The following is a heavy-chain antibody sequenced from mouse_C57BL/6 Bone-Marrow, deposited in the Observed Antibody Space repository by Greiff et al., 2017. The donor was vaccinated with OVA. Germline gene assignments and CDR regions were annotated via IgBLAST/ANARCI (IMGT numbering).Heavy chain of an antibody. V-gene: IGHV2-9-1*01. CDR1: GFSLTSYA. CDR2: IWTGGGT. Sequence: VQVVESGPGLVAPSQSLSITCTVSGFSLTSYAISWVRQPPGKGLEWLGVIWTGGGTNYNSALKSRLSISKDNSKSQVFLKMNSLQTDDTARYYCARERDYSNYDAMDYWGQGTSVTVSS. D-gene: IGHD2-5*01. J-gene: IGHJ4*01. CDR3: ARERDYSNYDAMDY.